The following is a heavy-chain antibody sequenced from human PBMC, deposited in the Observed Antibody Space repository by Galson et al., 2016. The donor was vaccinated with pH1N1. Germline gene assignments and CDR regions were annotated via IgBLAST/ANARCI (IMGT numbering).Heavy chain of an antibody. V-gene: IGHV1-69*13. CDR3: EREDYYDVDLSDWYFDL. D-gene: IGHD3-22*01. J-gene: IGHJ2*01. CDR1: GGTFNSNG. CDR2: IIPILGTT. Sequence: SVKVSCKASGGTFNSNGLSWVRQAPGQGLEWMGRIIPILGTTNYAQKFTGKITITEDESTSTAYMELSSLRSEDTALYYCEREDYYDVDLSDWYFDLWGRGSLVTVSS.